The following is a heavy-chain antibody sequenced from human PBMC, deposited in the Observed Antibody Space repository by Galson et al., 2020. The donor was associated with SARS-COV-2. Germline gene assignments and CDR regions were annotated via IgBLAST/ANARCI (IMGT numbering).Heavy chain of an antibody. CDR1: DDSITTSDSY. D-gene: IGHD3-22*01. J-gene: IGHJ1*01. CDR2: FYYGRNT. V-gene: IGHV4-39*07. CDR3: ARGPAYYYDIHGHYTRPSAHFQH. Sequence: SETLSLTCTVSDDSITTSDSYWGWIRQPPGKGLEWTGSFYYGRNTYYNPSITSRGTISVDTSKHQFSLKLTSVTAADTAMYYCARGPAYYYDIHGHYTRPSAHFQHGGQGTLVTVSS.